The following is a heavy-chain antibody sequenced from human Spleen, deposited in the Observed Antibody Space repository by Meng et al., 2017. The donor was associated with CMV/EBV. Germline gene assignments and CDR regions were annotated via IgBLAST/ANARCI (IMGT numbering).Heavy chain of an antibody. CDR1: GFTFDDYT. CDR3: AKDIGTARPWTGNHFDS. Sequence: VGSLRLSCAASGFTFDDYTMHWVRQAPGKGLEWLSLISWDGSTTHYADSVRGRFIISRDNSRNSLYLQLNSLRSEDTALYYCAKDIGTARPWTGNHFDSWGRGTLVTVSS. J-gene: IGHJ4*02. CDR2: ISWDGSTT. D-gene: IGHD6-6*01. V-gene: IGHV3-43*01.